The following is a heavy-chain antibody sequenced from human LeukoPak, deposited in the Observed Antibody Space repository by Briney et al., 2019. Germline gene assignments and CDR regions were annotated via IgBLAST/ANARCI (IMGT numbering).Heavy chain of an antibody. CDR2: IKQDGSEK. Sequence: GGSLRLSCAASGFTFSSYWMSWVRQAPGKGLEWVANIKQDGSEKYYVDSVKGRFTISRDNAKNSLYLQMNSLRAEDTAVYYCAKEGAGYSSSWYRSYYYYMDVWGKGTTVTVSS. CDR1: GFTFSSYW. CDR3: AKEGAGYSSSWYRSYYYYMDV. D-gene: IGHD6-13*01. V-gene: IGHV3-7*03. J-gene: IGHJ6*03.